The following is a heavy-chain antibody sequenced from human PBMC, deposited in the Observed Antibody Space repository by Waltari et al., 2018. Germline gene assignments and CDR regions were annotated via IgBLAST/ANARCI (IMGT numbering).Heavy chain of an antibody. Sequence: EVQLVGSGVGLVQPGGSLSCSCAAYGITFGNNSMSWVLQAPGKGLELISLIYSSGSTYNADSVKGRFTISRDNSKNTLYLQMNSLRSEDTAVYFCARDPPGVAAAGPGRGWGQGTLVTVSS. J-gene: IGHJ4*02. V-gene: IGHV3-66*02. D-gene: IGHD6-25*01. CDR2: IYSSGST. CDR3: ARDPPGVAAAGPGRG. CDR1: GITFGNNS.